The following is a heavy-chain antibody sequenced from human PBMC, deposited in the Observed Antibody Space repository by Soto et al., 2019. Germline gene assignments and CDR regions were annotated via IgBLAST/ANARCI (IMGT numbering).Heavy chain of an antibody. D-gene: IGHD3-10*01. CDR1: GYTFTNYW. J-gene: IGHJ4*02. Sequence: GESLKISCKGSGYTFTNYWIGWVRQMPGKGLEWMGIIYPGDSETRYSPSFQGQVTMSADKSISTAYLQWSSLKASDSAMYYCARKYYYGAGTLEYWGQGTLVTVSS. CDR3: ARKYYYGAGTLEY. CDR2: IYPGDSET. V-gene: IGHV5-51*01.